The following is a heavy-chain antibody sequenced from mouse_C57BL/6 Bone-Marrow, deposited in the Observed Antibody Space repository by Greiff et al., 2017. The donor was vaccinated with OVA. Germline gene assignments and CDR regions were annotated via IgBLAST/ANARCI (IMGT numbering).Heavy chain of an antibody. V-gene: IGHV1-26*01. J-gene: IGHJ3*01. D-gene: IGHD1-1*01. CDR1: GYTFTDYY. CDR3: AIRNYYGSSPLAY. Sequence: VQLQQSGPELVKPGASVKISCKASGYTFTDYYMNWVKQSHGKSLEWIGDINPNNGGTSYNQKFKGKATLTVDKSSSTAYMELRSLTSEDSAVYYCAIRNYYGSSPLAYWGQGTLVTVSA. CDR2: INPNNGGT.